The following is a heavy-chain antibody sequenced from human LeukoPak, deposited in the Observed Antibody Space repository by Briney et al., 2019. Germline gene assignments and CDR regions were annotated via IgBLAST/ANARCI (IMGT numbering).Heavy chain of an antibody. J-gene: IGHJ5*02. D-gene: IGHD4-23*01. CDR3: VRDADGGNSWFDT. V-gene: IGHV3-11*01. CDR2: INIGGTNT. CDR1: GFTFNDYY. Sequence: GGSLRLSCAASGFTFNDYYMSWIRQAPGKGLEWLSYINIGGTNTHYADSVKGRFTISRDNAKKSLYLQMNSLRAEDTALYYCVRDADGGNSWFDTWGQGTLVTVSS.